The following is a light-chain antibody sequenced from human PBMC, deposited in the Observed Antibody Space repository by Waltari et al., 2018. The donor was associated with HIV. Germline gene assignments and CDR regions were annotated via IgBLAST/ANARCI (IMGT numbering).Light chain of an antibody. CDR3: QSYDSSLSALYV. CDR2: GNS. V-gene: IGLV1-40*01. CDR1: RSNIGAGYD. Sequence: QSVLTQPPSVSGAPGQRVTISCTGRRSNIGAGYDGPRGQRLPGTAPKLLIYGNSNRPSGVPDRFSGSKSGTSASLAITGLQAEDEADYYCQSYDSSLSALYVFGTGTKVTVL. J-gene: IGLJ1*01.